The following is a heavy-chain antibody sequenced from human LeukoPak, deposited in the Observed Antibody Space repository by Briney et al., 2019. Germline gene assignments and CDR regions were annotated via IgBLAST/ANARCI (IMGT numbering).Heavy chain of an antibody. V-gene: IGHV4-59*08. CDR2: IYYSGST. Sequence: PSETLSLTCSVSGGSMNSYYWSWIRQSPGKGLEWIGYIYYSGSTNCNPSLKSRVTISVDTSMNQFSLKLSSVTAADTAVYYCARHVWLQPFDYWGRGTLVTVSS. CDR3: ARHVWLQPFDY. CDR1: GGSMNSYY. J-gene: IGHJ4*02. D-gene: IGHD3-9*01.